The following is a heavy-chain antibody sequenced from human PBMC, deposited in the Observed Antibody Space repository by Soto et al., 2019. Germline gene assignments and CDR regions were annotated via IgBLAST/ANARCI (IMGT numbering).Heavy chain of an antibody. J-gene: IGHJ4*02. V-gene: IGHV3-33*01. Sequence: QVQLVESGGGVVQPGRSLRLSCAASGFTFSSYGMHWVRQAPGKGLEWVAVIWYDGSNKYYADSVKGRFTISRDNSKNPLYLQMNSLRAEDTAVYYCAREEPASPYFDYWGQGTLVTVSS. D-gene: IGHD1-1*01. CDR2: IWYDGSNK. CDR3: AREEPASPYFDY. CDR1: GFTFSSYG.